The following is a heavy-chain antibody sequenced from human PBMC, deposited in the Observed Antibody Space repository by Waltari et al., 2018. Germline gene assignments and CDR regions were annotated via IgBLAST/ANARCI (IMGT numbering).Heavy chain of an antibody. CDR1: GGSISNYY. CDR3: ARSGDFGDYDA. CDR2: LYISGDT. J-gene: IGHJ5*02. D-gene: IGHD2-21*02. Sequence: QVQLQESGPGLVKPSETLSLTCSVSGGSISNYYWTWVRQSAGKGLEWSGRLYISGDTSYNPSLESRVTMSLDTSSNEFSLKLRFVTTADTGVYFCARSGDFGDYDAWGQGTLVTVS. V-gene: IGHV4-4*07.